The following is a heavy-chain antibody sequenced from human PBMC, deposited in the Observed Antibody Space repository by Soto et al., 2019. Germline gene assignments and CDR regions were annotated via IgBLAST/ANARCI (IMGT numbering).Heavy chain of an antibody. CDR2: ISYSGST. CDR1: GGSIISGGYY. CDR3: ARVPSSPAFYYYMDV. J-gene: IGHJ6*03. Sequence: PSVTLCLTCTVSGGSIISGGYYWSWIRKHPGKGLEWIGYISYSGSTYSNPSLKSRVTISVDTSENQFSLKVTSVTAADTAVYYCARVPSSPAFYYYMDVWGKGTTVTVSS. D-gene: IGHD6-6*01. V-gene: IGHV4-31*03.